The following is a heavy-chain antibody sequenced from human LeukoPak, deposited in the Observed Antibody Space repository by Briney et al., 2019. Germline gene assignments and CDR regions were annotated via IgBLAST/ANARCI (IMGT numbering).Heavy chain of an antibody. CDR1: GFTFSSYS. V-gene: IGHV3-48*04. J-gene: IGHJ4*02. CDR3: ARDGGRKDDY. D-gene: IGHD2-15*01. CDR2: ISSSSSTI. Sequence: GGSLRLSCAASGFTFSSYSMNWVRQAPGKGLEWVSYISSSSSTIYYADSVKGRFTISRDNAKNSLYPQMNSLRAEDTAVYYCARDGGRKDDYWGQGTLVTVSS.